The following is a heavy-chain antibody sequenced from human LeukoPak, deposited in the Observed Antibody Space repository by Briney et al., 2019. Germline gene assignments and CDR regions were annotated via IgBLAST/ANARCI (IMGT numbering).Heavy chain of an antibody. J-gene: IGHJ4*02. CDR3: ARHLGMSTMDY. CDR2: FFHSGST. CDR1: GFIFSTYA. V-gene: IGHV4-38-2*01. Sequence: GSLRLSCAASGFIFSTYAMSWIRQSPGKGLEWIGNFFHSGSTYYNPSLKSRVTISVDTSKNQFSLNLRSVTAADTAVYYCARHLGMSTMDYWGQGTLVTVSS. D-gene: IGHD5/OR15-5a*01.